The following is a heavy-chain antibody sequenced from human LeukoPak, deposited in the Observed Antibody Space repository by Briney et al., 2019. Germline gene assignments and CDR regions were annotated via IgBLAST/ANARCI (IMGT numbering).Heavy chain of an antibody. Sequence: GGSLRLSCAASGFTFSSYAMSWVRQAPGKGLEWVSTISGSGGSTYYADSVKGRFTISRDNAKNSLYLQMNSLRAEDTAVYYCARDRYDYVWGSYPKVDYWGQGTLVTVSS. CDR2: ISGSGGST. D-gene: IGHD3-16*02. J-gene: IGHJ4*02. V-gene: IGHV3-23*01. CDR3: ARDRYDYVWGSYPKVDY. CDR1: GFTFSSYA.